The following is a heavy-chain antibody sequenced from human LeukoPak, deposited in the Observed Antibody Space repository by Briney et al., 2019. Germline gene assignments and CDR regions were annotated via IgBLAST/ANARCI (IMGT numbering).Heavy chain of an antibody. Sequence: GGSLRLSCAASGFTFSSYAMHWVRQAPGKGLEWVAVISYDGSNKYYADSVKGRFTISRDNSKNTLYLQMNSLRAEDTAVYYCARGQGYSGYDDWGQGTLVTVSS. D-gene: IGHD5-12*01. CDR1: GFTFSSYA. J-gene: IGHJ4*02. CDR3: ARGQGYSGYDD. V-gene: IGHV3-30-3*01. CDR2: ISYDGSNK.